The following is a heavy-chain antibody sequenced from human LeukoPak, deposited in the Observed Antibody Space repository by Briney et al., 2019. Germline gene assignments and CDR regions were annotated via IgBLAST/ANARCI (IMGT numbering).Heavy chain of an antibody. Sequence: PGRSLRLSCAASGFTFSSYGMHWVRQAPGKGLEWVAVIWYDGSNKYYADSVKGRFTISRDNFKNTLYLQMNSLRAEDTAVYYCARNYGSGSYYPDYWGQGTLVTVSS. CDR1: GFTFSSYG. V-gene: IGHV3-33*01. J-gene: IGHJ4*02. CDR2: IWYDGSNK. D-gene: IGHD3-10*01. CDR3: ARNYGSGSYYPDY.